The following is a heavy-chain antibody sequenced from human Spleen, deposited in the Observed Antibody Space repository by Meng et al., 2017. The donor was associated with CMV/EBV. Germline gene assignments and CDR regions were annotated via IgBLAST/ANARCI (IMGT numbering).Heavy chain of an antibody. CDR1: GFTFSSYN. J-gene: IGHJ4*02. V-gene: IGHV3-21*01. CDR3: ARDSGYGGTRPFDY. CDR2: ISSSSSYI. Sequence: GESLKISCAASGFTFSSYNMNWVRQAPGKGLEWVSSISSSSSYIYYADSVKGRFTISRDNAKNSLYLQMNSLRAEDTAVYYCARDSGYGGTRPFDYWGQGTLVTVSS. D-gene: IGHD2-15*01.